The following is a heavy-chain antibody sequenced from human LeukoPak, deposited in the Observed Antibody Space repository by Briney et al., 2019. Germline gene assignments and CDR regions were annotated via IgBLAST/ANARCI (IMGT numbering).Heavy chain of an antibody. V-gene: IGHV4-59*01. D-gene: IGHD3-22*01. CDR2: IYYSGST. Sequence: SETLSLTCTVSGGSNSSYYWSWIRQPPGKGLEWIGYIYYSGSTNYNPSLKSRVTISVDTSKNQFSLKLSSVTAADTAVYYCARASGYYHNFDYWGQGTLVTVSS. J-gene: IGHJ4*02. CDR1: GGSNSSYY. CDR3: ARASGYYHNFDY.